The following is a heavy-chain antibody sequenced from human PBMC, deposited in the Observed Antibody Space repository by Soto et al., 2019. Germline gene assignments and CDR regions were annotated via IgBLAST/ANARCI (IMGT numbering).Heavy chain of an antibody. J-gene: IGHJ6*02. D-gene: IGHD6-13*01. Sequence: QVQLVESGGGVVQPGRSLRLSCAASGFTFSSYGMHWVRQAPGKGLEWVAVIWYDGSNKYYADSVKGRFTISRDNSKNTLYLQMNSLRAEDTAVYYCARESFIAAAGTNSYYYYGMDVWGQGTTVTVSS. V-gene: IGHV3-33*01. CDR1: GFTFSSYG. CDR3: ARESFIAAAGTNSYYYYGMDV. CDR2: IWYDGSNK.